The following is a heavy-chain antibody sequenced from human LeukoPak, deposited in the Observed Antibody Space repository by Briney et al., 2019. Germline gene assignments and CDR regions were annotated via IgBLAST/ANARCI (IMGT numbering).Heavy chain of an antibody. V-gene: IGHV1-18*01. Sequence: ASVKVSCKASGGTFSSYAISWVRQAPGQGLEWMGWISAYNGNTNYAQKLQGRVTMTTDTSTSTAYMELRSLRSDDTAVYYCARVTVSGTLDYYFDYWGQGTLVTVSS. CDR2: ISAYNGNT. D-gene: IGHD1-1*01. CDR3: ARVTVSGTLDYYFDY. CDR1: GGTFSSYA. J-gene: IGHJ4*02.